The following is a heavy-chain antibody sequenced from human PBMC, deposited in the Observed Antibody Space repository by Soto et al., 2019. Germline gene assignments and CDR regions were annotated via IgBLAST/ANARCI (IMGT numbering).Heavy chain of an antibody. Sequence: LLESGGGLVQPGGSLRLSCAASGFTFSIYAMPWVRQAPGKGLKWVSTISGSGTSAYYADSVQGRFTFSRDNSKNTLYLQMNSLRAEDTAVYYCAKMSDGWYGAFHIWGQGTMVTVSS. V-gene: IGHV3-23*01. D-gene: IGHD6-19*01. CDR1: GFTFSIYA. CDR2: ISGSGTSA. J-gene: IGHJ3*02. CDR3: AKMSDGWYGAFHI.